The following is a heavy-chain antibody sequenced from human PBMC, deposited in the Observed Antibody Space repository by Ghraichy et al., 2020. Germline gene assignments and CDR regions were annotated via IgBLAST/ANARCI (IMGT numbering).Heavy chain of an antibody. D-gene: IGHD6-19*01. Sequence: SETLSLTCAVYGGSFSGYSWSWIRQPPGKGLEWIGEINHSGSTNYNPSLKSRVTISVDTSKNQFSLKLSSVTAADTAVYYCARLSGRISSGIDYFDYWGQGTLVTVSS. CDR1: GGSFSGYS. CDR3: ARLSGRISSGIDYFDY. CDR2: INHSGST. V-gene: IGHV4-34*01. J-gene: IGHJ4*02.